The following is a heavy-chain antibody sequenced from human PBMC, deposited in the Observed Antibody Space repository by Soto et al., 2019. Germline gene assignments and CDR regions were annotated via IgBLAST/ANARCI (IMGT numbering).Heavy chain of an antibody. CDR2: IYYSGST. Sequence: TLSLTCTVSGGSISRSSYNWGWVRQPPGEGLERIGSIYYSGSTYYNPSLKSRVTISVDTSKNQFSLKLSSVTAADTVVYFCARLGRTDLTTVTDYWGQGTLVTVSS. V-gene: IGHV4-39*01. D-gene: IGHD4-17*01. J-gene: IGHJ4*02. CDR3: ARLGRTDLTTVTDY. CDR1: GGSISRSSYN.